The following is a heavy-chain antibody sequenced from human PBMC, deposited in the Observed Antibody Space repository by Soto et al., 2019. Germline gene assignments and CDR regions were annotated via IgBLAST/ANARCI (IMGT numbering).Heavy chain of an antibody. CDR2: ISYDGSNK. CDR3: ARDRGTAGGFDP. D-gene: IGHD1-1*01. CDR1: GFTFSSYA. Sequence: PGGSLRLSCAASGFTFSSYAMHWVRQAPGKGLEWVAVISYDGSNKYYADSVKGRFTISRDNSKNTLYLQMNSLRAEDTAVYYCARDRGTAGGFDPWGQGTLVTVSS. V-gene: IGHV3-30-3*01. J-gene: IGHJ5*02.